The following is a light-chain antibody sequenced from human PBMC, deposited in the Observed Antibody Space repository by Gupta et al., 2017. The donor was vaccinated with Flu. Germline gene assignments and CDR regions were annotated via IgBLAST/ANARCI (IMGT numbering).Light chain of an antibody. V-gene: IGKV3-11*01. CDR2: DTS. J-gene: IGKJ3*01. CDR3: QQRSNWPPFT. Sequence: ATLSLSPGERATLSCRASQSVETYLAWYKHKPGQPPRLLIYDTSNRAAGITARFSGSGSGKDFTLTISSREPEDFAVYYCQQRSNWPPFTFGHGTKVDIK. CDR1: QSVETY.